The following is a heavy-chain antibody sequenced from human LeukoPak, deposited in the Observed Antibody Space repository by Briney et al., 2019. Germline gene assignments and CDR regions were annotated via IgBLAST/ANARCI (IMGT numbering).Heavy chain of an antibody. J-gene: IGHJ4*02. CDR1: GFXFSDYY. Sequence: PGGSLRLSCAASGFXFSDYYMSWIRQAPGKGLEWVSCISSSSSYTNYADSVKGRFTISRDNAKNSLYLQMSSLRAEDTAVYFCARGFTAGLDYWGQGTLVPVSS. V-gene: IGHV3-11*05. CDR3: ARGFTAGLDY. CDR2: ISSSSSYT. D-gene: IGHD1-1*01.